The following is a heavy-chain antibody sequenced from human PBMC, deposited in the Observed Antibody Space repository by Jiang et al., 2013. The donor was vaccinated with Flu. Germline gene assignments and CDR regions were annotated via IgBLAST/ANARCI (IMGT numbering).Heavy chain of an antibody. V-gene: IGHV3-73*01. CDR2: IRSKANNYAT. CDR1: GYTFSASA. D-gene: IGHD3-22*01. Sequence: VQLVESGGGLVQPGGSLKLSCVASGYTFSASALHWVRQASGKGLEWVGRIRSKANNYATSYDASVKGRFTISRDDSKNTAYLQMNSLTTEDTAVYYCTRRYYHDSSGQYNADYWGQGTLVTVSS. CDR3: TRRYYHDSSGQYNADY. J-gene: IGHJ4*02.